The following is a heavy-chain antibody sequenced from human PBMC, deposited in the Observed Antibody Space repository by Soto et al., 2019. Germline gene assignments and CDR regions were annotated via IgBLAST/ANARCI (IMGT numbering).Heavy chain of an antibody. D-gene: IGHD2-15*01. CDR2: INPNSGGT. CDR3: ARVWYRGHPPFYP. Sequence: GASVKVSCKASGYTFTGYYMHWVRQAPGQGLEWMGWINPNSGGTNYAQKFQGWVTMTRDTSISTAYMELSRLRSEDTAVYYCARVWYRGHPPFYPWGQGTLVTVSS. V-gene: IGHV1-2*04. J-gene: IGHJ5*02. CDR1: GYTFTGYY.